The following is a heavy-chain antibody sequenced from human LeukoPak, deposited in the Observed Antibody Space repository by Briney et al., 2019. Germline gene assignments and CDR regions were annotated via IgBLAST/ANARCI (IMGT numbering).Heavy chain of an antibody. CDR1: GFTFSSYA. CDR2: ISGSGGST. Sequence: GGSLRLSCAASGFTFSSYAMSWVRQAPGKGLEWVSAISGSGGSTYYADSVKGRFTISRDNAKNSLYLQMNSLRAEDTAVYYCASRIAAAAFDIWGQGTMVTVSS. V-gene: IGHV3-23*01. CDR3: ASRIAAAAFDI. D-gene: IGHD6-13*01. J-gene: IGHJ3*02.